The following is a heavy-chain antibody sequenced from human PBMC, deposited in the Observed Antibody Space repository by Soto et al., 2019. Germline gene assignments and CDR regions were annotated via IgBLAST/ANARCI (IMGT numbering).Heavy chain of an antibody. CDR1: GGSFSGYY. J-gene: IGHJ4*02. Sequence: PSETLSLTCAVYGGSFSGYYWSWIRQPPGKGLEWIGEINHSGSTNYNPSLKSRVTISVDTSKNQFSLKLSSVTAADTAVYYCARGYQPLLRLGFGYWGQGTLVTVSS. CDR2: INHSGST. D-gene: IGHD2-2*01. V-gene: IGHV4-34*01. CDR3: ARGYQPLLRLGFGY.